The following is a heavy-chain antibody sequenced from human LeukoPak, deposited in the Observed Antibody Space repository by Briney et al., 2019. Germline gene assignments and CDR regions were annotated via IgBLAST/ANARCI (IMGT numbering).Heavy chain of an antibody. CDR1: EFSVGSNY. V-gene: IGHV3-21*01. CDR3: ARSSSSRDAFDI. D-gene: IGHD6-13*01. Sequence: PGGSLRLSCAASEFSVGSNYMTWVRQAPGKGLEWVSSISSSSSYIYYADSVKGRFTISRDNAKNSLFLQMNSLRAEDTAVYYCARSSSSRDAFDIWGQGTMVTVSS. CDR2: ISSSSSYI. J-gene: IGHJ3*02.